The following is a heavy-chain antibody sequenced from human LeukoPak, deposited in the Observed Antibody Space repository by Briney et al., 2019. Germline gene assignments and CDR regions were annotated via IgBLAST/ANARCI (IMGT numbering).Heavy chain of an antibody. CDR1: GFTFSNYA. D-gene: IGHD3-10*01. V-gene: IGHV3-30*04. Sequence: GGSLRLSCSASGFTFSNYAIHWVRQAPGKGLEWVTVISSDGTNTYYADSVRGRFTISRDNSRDTLYLQMNRLRAEDTAVYYCGRDRTGSYYRDPDYWGQGTLVTVSS. CDR3: GRDRTGSYYRDPDY. CDR2: ISSDGTNT. J-gene: IGHJ4*02.